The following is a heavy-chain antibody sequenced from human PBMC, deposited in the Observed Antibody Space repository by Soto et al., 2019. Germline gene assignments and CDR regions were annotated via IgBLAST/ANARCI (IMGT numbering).Heavy chain of an antibody. J-gene: IGHJ4*02. V-gene: IGHV4-34*01. Sequence: PSETLSLTCAVYGGSFSGYYWSWIRQPPGKGLEWIGEINHSGSTNYNPSLKSRVTISVDTSKNQFSLKLSSVTAADTAVYYCARGRTQYCTNGVCYTRYFDYWGQGTLVTVSS. CDR3: ARGRTQYCTNGVCYTRYFDY. CDR1: GGSFSGYY. D-gene: IGHD2-8*01. CDR2: INHSGST.